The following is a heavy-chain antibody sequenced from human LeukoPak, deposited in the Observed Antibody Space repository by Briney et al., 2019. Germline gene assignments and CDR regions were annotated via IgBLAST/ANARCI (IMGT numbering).Heavy chain of an antibody. D-gene: IGHD4-11*01. CDR1: GFTFSSYA. J-gene: IGHJ4*02. CDR2: IKEDGSVK. V-gene: IGHV3-7*03. CDR3: ARERYGNYN. Sequence: PGRSLRLSCAASGFTFSSYAMSWVRQAPGKGLEWVANIKEDGSVKNYVDSVKGRLTISRDNAKNSLFLQMNSLRAEDTAVYYCARERYGNYNWGQGTLVTVSS.